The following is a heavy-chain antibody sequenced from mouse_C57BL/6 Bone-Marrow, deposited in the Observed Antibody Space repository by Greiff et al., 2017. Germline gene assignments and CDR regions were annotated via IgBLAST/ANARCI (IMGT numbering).Heavy chain of an antibody. V-gene: IGHV1-81*01. CDR3: ARSEGSGWFAY. J-gene: IGHJ3*01. CDR1: GYTFTSYG. Sequence: VKLMASGAELARPGASVKLSCKASGYTFTSYGISWVKQRTGQGLEWIGEIYPRSGNTYYNEKFKGKATLTADKSSSTAYMELRSLTSEDSAVYFCARSEGSGWFAYWGQGTLVTVSA. D-gene: IGHD1-3*01. CDR2: IYPRSGNT.